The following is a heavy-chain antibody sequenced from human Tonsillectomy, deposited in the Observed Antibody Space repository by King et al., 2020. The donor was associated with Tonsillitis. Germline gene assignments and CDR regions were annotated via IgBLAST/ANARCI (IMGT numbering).Heavy chain of an antibody. D-gene: IGHD3-10*01. CDR1: GGSISSGDYY. J-gene: IGHJ4*02. CDR3: ASLSITMIRGVTDY. Sequence: VQLQESGPGLVKPSQTLSLTCTVSGGSISSGDYYWTWIRQPPGKGLVWIGYIYYSGSTSYNPPLKSRVTISMDTSKNQFSLKLSSVTAADTAVYYCASLSITMIRGVTDYWGQGTLVTVSS. V-gene: IGHV4-30-4*01. CDR2: IYYSGST.